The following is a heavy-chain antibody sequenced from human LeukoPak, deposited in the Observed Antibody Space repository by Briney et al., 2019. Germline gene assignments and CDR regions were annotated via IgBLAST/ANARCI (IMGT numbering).Heavy chain of an antibody. CDR1: GFTFSSYA. J-gene: IGHJ4*02. CDR3: AKCTGCYRGYFDY. Sequence: SGGSLRLSCAASGFTFSSYAMSWARQAPGKGLEWVSSIASSGGNTYYAHSVKSRFTISRDNSKNTLYLQMNSLRAEDTAVYHCAKCTGCYRGYFDYWGQGSLVTVSS. CDR2: IASSGGNT. V-gene: IGHV3-23*01. D-gene: IGHD2-2*01.